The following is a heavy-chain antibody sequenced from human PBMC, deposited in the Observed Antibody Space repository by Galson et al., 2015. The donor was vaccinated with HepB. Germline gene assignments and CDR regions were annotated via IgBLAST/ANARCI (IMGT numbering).Heavy chain of an antibody. J-gene: IGHJ4*02. V-gene: IGHV3-9*01. CDR3: AASSTRHRPGYFDY. CDR2: ISWNSGSI. D-gene: IGHD7-27*01. CDR1: GFTFDDYA. Sequence: SLRLSCAASGFTFDDYAMHWVRQAPGKGLEWVSGISWNSGSIGYADSVKGRFTISRDNSKNTLYLQMNSLRAEDTAVYYCAASSTRHRPGYFDYWGQGTLVTVSS.